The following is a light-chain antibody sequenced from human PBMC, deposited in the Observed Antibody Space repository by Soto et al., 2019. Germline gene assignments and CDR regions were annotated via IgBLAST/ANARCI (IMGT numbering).Light chain of an antibody. CDR1: QSVSNNY. Sequence: EMFLTHFNATLSLSPGERATLSCMASQSVSNNYLAWYQQKPGQAPRLLIYGASNRATGIPDRFSGSGSGTDFTPTISRLEPEDCGVYYCQQYGSSGPVGQGTKVDFK. CDR2: GAS. CDR3: QQYGSSGP. J-gene: IGKJ1*01. V-gene: IGKV3-20*01.